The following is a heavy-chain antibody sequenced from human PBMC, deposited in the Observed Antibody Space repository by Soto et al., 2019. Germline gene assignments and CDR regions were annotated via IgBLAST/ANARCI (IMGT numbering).Heavy chain of an antibody. CDR3: AGITYYDFWSAVPLDAFDI. D-gene: IGHD3-3*01. J-gene: IGHJ3*02. V-gene: IGHV3-11*01. CDR2: ISSSGSTI. CDR1: GFTFSDYY. Sequence: QVQLVESGGGLVKPGGSLRLSCAASGFTFSDYYMSWIRQAPGKGLEWVSYISSSGSTIYYADSVKGRFTISRDNAKNSLYLQMNSLRADDTAVYYCAGITYYDFWSAVPLDAFDIWGQGTMVTVSS.